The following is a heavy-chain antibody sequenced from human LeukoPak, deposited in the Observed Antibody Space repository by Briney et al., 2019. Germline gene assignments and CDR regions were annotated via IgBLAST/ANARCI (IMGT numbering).Heavy chain of an antibody. V-gene: IGHV4-34*01. Sequence: PSETLSLTCTVSGGSISSYYWNWIRQPPGKGLEWIGEINHSGSTNYNPSLRSRVTISVDTSKNQFSLKLSSVTAADTAVYYCARVMYYDYVWGSYRYDAFDYWGQGTLVTVSS. CDR1: GGSISSYY. CDR3: ARVMYYDYVWGSYRYDAFDY. J-gene: IGHJ4*02. CDR2: INHSGST. D-gene: IGHD3-16*02.